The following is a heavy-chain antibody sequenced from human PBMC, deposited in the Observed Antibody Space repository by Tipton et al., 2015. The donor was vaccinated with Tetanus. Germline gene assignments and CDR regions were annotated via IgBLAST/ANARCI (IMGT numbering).Heavy chain of an antibody. CDR2: IYYSGST. CDR3: AGGGLTPYEKDY. V-gene: IGHV4-31*03. Sequence: TLPLTCTVSGGSISSGGYYWSWIRQHPGKGLEWIGYIYYSGSTYYNPSLKSRVTISVDTSKNQFSLKLSSVTAADTAVYYCAGGGLTPYEKDYWGQGTLVTVSS. CDR1: GGSISSGGYY. J-gene: IGHJ4*02. D-gene: IGHD3-3*01.